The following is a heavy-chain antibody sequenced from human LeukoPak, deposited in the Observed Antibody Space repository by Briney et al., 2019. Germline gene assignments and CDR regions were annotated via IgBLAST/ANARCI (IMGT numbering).Heavy chain of an antibody. CDR2: INQDGDEK. CDR3: ATGRSCATCYLPDY. V-gene: IGHV3-7*01. J-gene: IGHJ4*02. Sequence: PGGSLRLSCAASGFTFSSYAMSWVRQAPGKGLEWVANINQDGDEKNYVDSVKGRFTISRDNAKNSLYLQMNSLRAEDTAVYHCATGRSCATCYLPDYWGQGALVTVSS. D-gene: IGHD2-2*01. CDR1: GFTFSSYA.